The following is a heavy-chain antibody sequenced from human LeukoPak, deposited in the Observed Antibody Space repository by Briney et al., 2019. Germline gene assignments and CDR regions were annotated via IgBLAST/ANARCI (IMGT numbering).Heavy chain of an antibody. Sequence: SGPTLVNPTQTLTLTCTFSVFSLSTSGVGVGWIRQPPGKALEWLALIYWNEDKRYSPSLKSRLTITKDTSKNQVVLTMTDMDPVDTATYYCAHRRPTWNYFDYWGRGTLVTVSS. CDR1: VFSLSTSGVG. J-gene: IGHJ4*02. D-gene: IGHD2/OR15-2a*01. CDR3: AHRRPTWNYFDY. V-gene: IGHV2-5*01. CDR2: IYWNEDK.